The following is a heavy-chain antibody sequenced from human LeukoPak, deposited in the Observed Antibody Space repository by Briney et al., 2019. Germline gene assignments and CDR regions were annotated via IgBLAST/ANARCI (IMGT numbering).Heavy chain of an antibody. CDR3: ARGRSGLAAAGTYDS. J-gene: IGHJ4*02. CDR2: INPKSGRT. V-gene: IGHV1-8*01. Sequence: GASVKVSCKASGYTFTRSDINWVRQATGQGLEWMGWINPKSGRTGYAKKFQARVSMTMNTSITTAYMEVSSLRFDDTAVYYCARGRSGLAAAGTYDSWGQGTLITVSS. CDR1: GYTFTRSD. D-gene: IGHD6-13*01.